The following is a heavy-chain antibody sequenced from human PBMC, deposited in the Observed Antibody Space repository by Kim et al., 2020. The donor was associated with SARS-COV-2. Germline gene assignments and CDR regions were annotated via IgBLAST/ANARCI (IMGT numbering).Heavy chain of an antibody. J-gene: IGHJ6*02. Sequence: GGSLRLSCAASGFTFSSYAMSWVRQAPGKGLEWVSAISGSGGSTYYADSVKGRFTISRDNSKNTLYLQMNSLRAEDTAVYYCAKGVAVAGDRAPIYYYYYGMDVWGQGTTVTVSS. CDR3: AKGVAVAGDRAPIYYYYYGMDV. CDR1: GFTFSSYA. V-gene: IGHV3-23*01. D-gene: IGHD6-19*01. CDR2: ISGSGGST.